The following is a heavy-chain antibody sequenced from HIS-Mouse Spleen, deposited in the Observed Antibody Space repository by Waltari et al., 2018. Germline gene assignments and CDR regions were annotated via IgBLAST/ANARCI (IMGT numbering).Heavy chain of an antibody. J-gene: IGHJ3*02. CDR1: GFTFSSYW. CDR2: INSDGGRT. Sequence: EVQLVESGGGLVQPGGSLRLSCAASGFTFSSYWMHWVRQAPGKGLVWVSGINSDGGRTRDTESGKGRFTISRDNATNTLYQKMNSLRAEDTAVYYCARAGGNPPPQLYAFDIWGQGTMVTVSS. CDR3: ARAGGNPPPQLYAFDI. D-gene: IGHD2-8*01. V-gene: IGHV3-74*01.